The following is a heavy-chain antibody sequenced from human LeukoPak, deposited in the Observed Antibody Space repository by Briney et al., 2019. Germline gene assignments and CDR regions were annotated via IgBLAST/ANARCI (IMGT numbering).Heavy chain of an antibody. CDR2: IGTAGDT. Sequence: GGSLRLSCAASGFTFSSYDMHWVRQATXXXLEWVSAIGTAGDTYYPGSVKGRFTISRENAKNSLYLQMNSLRAGDTAVYYCARGIKSSGWYSIYYYYGMDVWGQGTTVTVSS. CDR3: ARGIKSSGWYSIYYYYGMDV. J-gene: IGHJ6*02. V-gene: IGHV3-13*01. CDR1: GFTFSSYD. D-gene: IGHD6-19*01.